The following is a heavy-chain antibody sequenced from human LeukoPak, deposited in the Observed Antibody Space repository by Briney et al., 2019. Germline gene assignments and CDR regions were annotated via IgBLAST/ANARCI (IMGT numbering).Heavy chain of an antibody. CDR3: ASYSYYYDSSGYFDY. J-gene: IGHJ4*02. CDR1: GGSFSDYY. Sequence: SETLSLTCSVYGGSFSDYYWSWIRQPPGKGLEWIGEINHSGNTYYYPSLKSRVTISLDTSKNQFSLKLSSVTAADTAVYYCASYSYYYDSSGYFDYWGQGTLVTVSS. V-gene: IGHV4-34*01. D-gene: IGHD3-22*01. CDR2: INHSGNT.